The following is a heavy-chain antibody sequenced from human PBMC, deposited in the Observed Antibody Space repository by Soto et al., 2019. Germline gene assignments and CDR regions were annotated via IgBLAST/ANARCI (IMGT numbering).Heavy chain of an antibody. CDR2: ISSNDEK. D-gene: IGHD3-22*01. Sequence: GSGPTLVNPTETLTLTCTVSGFSLSNARMGVSWIRQPPGKALEWLAHISSNDEKSYSTSLKSRLTISKDTSKSQVVLTMTNMDPVDTATYYCARTYYYDSSGYFYYYYYGMDVWAKGPRSPSP. CDR1: GFSLSNARMG. CDR3: ARTYYYDSSGYFYYYYYGMDV. V-gene: IGHV2-26*01. J-gene: IGHJ6*02.